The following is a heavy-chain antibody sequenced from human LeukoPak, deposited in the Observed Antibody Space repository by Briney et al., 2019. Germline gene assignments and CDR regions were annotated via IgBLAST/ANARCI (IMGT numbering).Heavy chain of an antibody. CDR1: GGTFSSYA. J-gene: IGHJ6*03. V-gene: IGHV1-69*05. Sequence: SVKVSCKASGGTFSSYAISWVRQAPGQGLEWMGGIIPIFGTANYAQKFQGRVTITTDESTNTAYMELSSLRSEDTAVYYCARDRGSWGGYYKRDYYYYYMDVWGKGTTVTVSS. D-gene: IGHD3-3*01. CDR3: ARDRGSWGGYYKRDYYYYYMDV. CDR2: IIPIFGTA.